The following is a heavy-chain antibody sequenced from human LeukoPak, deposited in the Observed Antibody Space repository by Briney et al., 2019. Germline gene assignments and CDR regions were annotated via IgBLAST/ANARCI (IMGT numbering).Heavy chain of an antibody. J-gene: IGHJ6*03. CDR3: ARCIADCSSTSCYIYYYYYMDV. CDR2: IIPIFGTA. Sequence: SVKVSCKASGGTFSSYAISWVRQAPGQGLEWMGEIIPIFGTANYAQKFQGRVTITADESTSTAYMELSSLRSEDTAVYYCARCIADCSSTSCYIYYYYYMDVWGKGTTVTVSS. V-gene: IGHV1-69*13. D-gene: IGHD2-2*02. CDR1: GGTFSSYA.